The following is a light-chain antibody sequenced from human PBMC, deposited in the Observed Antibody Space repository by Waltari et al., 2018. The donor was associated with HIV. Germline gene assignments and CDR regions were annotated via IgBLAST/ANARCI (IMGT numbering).Light chain of an antibody. J-gene: IGLJ1*01. CDR1: SSNIGNNY. Sequence: QSVLTQPPSVSAAPGQKVTISCSGASSNIGNNYVAWYQQVPGTAPKLLIYDKKKRPSGIPDRVSGSKSGTSATLDIAGLQTGDEADYYCGTWDSALSGHYVFGTGTKVTVL. V-gene: IGLV1-51*01. CDR3: GTWDSALSGHYV. CDR2: DKK.